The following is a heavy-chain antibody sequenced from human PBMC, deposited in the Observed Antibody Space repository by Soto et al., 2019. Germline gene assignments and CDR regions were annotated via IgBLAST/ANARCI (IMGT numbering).Heavy chain of an antibody. D-gene: IGHD1-26*01. CDR1: GYTFTVYY. V-gene: IGHV1-2*02. CDR3: ARDLAKGGGSAGFDY. Sequence: GASVKVSCKASGYTFTVYYMHWVRQAPGQGREWMGWINPKSGGTMYPQKFQGRVTMTWDTSISTAYMALTRLRSDDTAVYYCARDLAKGGGSAGFDYWDQGXLVTVSS. J-gene: IGHJ4*02. CDR2: INPKSGGT.